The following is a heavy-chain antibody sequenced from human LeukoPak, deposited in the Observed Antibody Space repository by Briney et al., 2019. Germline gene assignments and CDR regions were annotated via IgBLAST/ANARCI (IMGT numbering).Heavy chain of an antibody. J-gene: IGHJ4*02. CDR2: ISWDTNSI. D-gene: IGHD5-24*01. V-gene: IGHV3-9*01. Sequence: QPGGSLRLSCTASGFTFSSYSMNWVRQAPGKGLEWVSGISWDTNSIGYADSVKGRFTISRDNAKNSLYLQMNRLRAEDTALYYCAKANPGIDGYHRHFDYWGQGTLVTVSS. CDR1: GFTFSSYS. CDR3: AKANPGIDGYHRHFDY.